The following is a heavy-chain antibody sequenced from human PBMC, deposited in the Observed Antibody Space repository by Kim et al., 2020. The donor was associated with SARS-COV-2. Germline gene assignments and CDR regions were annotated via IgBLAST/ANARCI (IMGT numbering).Heavy chain of an antibody. V-gene: IGHV3-23*01. D-gene: IGHD3-10*01. CDR1: GFTFSSYA. Sequence: GGSLRLSCAASGFTFSSYAMSWVRQAPGKGLEWVSAISGSGGSTYYADSVKGRFTISRDNSKNTLYLQMNSLRAEDTAVYYCAKGRMVRGVITHFDYWGQGTLVTVSS. CDR2: ISGSGGST. J-gene: IGHJ4*02. CDR3: AKGRMVRGVITHFDY.